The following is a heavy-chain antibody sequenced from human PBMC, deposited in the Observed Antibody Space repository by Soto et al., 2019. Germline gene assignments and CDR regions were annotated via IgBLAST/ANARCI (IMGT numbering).Heavy chain of an antibody. CDR1: GYTFTSYG. V-gene: IGHV1-18*01. Sequence: ASVKVSCKASGYTFTSYGISWVRQAPGQGLEWMGWISAYNGNTNYAQKLQGRVTMTTDTSTSTAYMELRSLRSDDTAVYYCARASLEQLGHPGVYYYYYMDVWGKGTTVTVSS. J-gene: IGHJ6*03. CDR3: ARASLEQLGHPGVYYYYYMDV. D-gene: IGHD6-6*01. CDR2: ISAYNGNT.